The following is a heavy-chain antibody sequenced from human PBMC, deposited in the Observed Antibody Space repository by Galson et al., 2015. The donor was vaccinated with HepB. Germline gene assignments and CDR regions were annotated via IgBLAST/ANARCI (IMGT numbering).Heavy chain of an antibody. CDR1: GFTFGAYT. Sequence: SLRLSCAASGFTFGAYTMNWVRQAPGKGLEWVSSISSSTPYIHYADSVKGRFTISRDNAKNSLYLQMNSLRAEDTAVYYCARNRAVVVTDAFDIWGQGTMVTVSS. CDR2: ISSSTPYI. D-gene: IGHD3-22*01. V-gene: IGHV3-21*01. CDR3: ARNRAVVVTDAFDI. J-gene: IGHJ3*02.